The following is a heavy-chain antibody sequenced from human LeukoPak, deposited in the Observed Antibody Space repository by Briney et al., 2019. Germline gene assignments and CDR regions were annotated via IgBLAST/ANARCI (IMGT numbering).Heavy chain of an antibody. Sequence: ASVKVSCKASGGTFSSYAISWVRQAPGQGLEWMGWINTNTGNPTYAQGFTGRFVFSLDTSVSTAYLQISSLKAEDTAVYYCALMGYFDWLYRGWGQGTLVTVSS. J-gene: IGHJ4*02. D-gene: IGHD3-9*01. CDR3: ALMGYFDWLYRG. V-gene: IGHV7-4-1*02. CDR1: GGTFSSYA. CDR2: INTNTGNP.